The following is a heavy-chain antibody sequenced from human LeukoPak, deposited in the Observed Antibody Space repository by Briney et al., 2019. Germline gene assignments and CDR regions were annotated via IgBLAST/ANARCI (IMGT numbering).Heavy chain of an antibody. V-gene: IGHV3-53*01. CDR1: GFTVSSNY. Sequence: GGSLRLSCAASGFTVSSNYTSWVRQAPGKGLEWVSVTYSGGITYYADSVKGRFTISRDNSKNMLYLQMNSLRAEDTAVYYCARDHSTTGMYNWGQGTLVTVSS. D-gene: IGHD1-26*01. CDR3: ARDHSTTGMYN. J-gene: IGHJ4*02. CDR2: TYSGGIT.